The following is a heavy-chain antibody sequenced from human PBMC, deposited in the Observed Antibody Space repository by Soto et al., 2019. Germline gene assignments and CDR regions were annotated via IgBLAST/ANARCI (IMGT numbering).Heavy chain of an antibody. Sequence: EVQLLESGGGLVQPGGSLRLSCAASGFTFSSYAMSWVRQAPGKGLEWVSAISGSGGSTYYADSVKGRFTISRDNSKNTLYLQMNSLRAEDTAVYYCAKREITMIVVVDDAFDIWGQGTMVTVSS. J-gene: IGHJ3*02. V-gene: IGHV3-23*01. CDR2: ISGSGGST. CDR3: AKREITMIVVVDDAFDI. D-gene: IGHD3-22*01. CDR1: GFTFSSYA.